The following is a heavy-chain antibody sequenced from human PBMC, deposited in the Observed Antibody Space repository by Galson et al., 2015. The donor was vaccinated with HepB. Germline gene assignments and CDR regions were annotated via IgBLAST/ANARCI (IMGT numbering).Heavy chain of an antibody. J-gene: IGHJ6*02. CDR1: GFTFSSYG. CDR3: AKCRRGIVLMVYAPPDYYYGMDV. D-gene: IGHD2-8*01. Sequence: SLRLSCAASGFTFSSYGMHWVRQAPGKGLEWVAVISYDGSNKYYADSVKGRFTISRDNSKNTLYLQMNSLRAEDTAVYYCAKCRRGIVLMVYAPPDYYYGMDVWGQGTTVTVSS. CDR2: ISYDGSNK. V-gene: IGHV3-30*18.